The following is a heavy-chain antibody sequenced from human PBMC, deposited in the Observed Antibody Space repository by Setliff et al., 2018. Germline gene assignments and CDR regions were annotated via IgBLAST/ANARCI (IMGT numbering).Heavy chain of an antibody. CDR2: INPSGGST. J-gene: IGHJ6*02. CDR1: GYTFTSYY. V-gene: IGHV1-46*01. D-gene: IGHD3-10*01. CDR3: ARDLYYYGSGSYYGGGGMDV. Sequence: RASVKVSCKASGYTFTSYYMHWVRQAPGQGLEWMGIINPSGGSTSYAQKFQGRVTMTRDTSTSTVYMELSSLRSEDTAVYYCARDLYYYGSGSYYGGGGMDVWGQGTTVTVSS.